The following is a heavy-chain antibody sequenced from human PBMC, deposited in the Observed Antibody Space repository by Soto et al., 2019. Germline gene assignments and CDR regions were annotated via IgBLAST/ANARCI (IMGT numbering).Heavy chain of an antibody. CDR1: GFTFNNFG. J-gene: IGHJ4*02. CDR3: ARGSNILPGYYSSLDY. CDR2: LSSGGNNK. V-gene: IGHV3-30*03. D-gene: IGHD3-9*01. Sequence: GGSLRLSCAASGFTFNNFGMHWVRQAPEKGLEWVAALSSGGNNKYYADSVKGRFTISRDDSRNTLYLQMDSLRVEDTAVYFCARGSNILPGYYSSLDYWGQGTLVTVSS.